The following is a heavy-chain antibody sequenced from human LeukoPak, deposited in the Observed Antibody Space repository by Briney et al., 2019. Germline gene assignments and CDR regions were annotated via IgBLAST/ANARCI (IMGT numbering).Heavy chain of an antibody. Sequence: PGGSLGLSCGASGFTLTDYNMHGVGQAPGKGLEYVAFIRFDGTTEYYTDSVKGRFTMSRDKSKNTLYLQMNSLRGEDTAVYYCARGAAVALELWGQGTLVTVSS. D-gene: IGHD6-19*01. J-gene: IGHJ4*02. V-gene: IGHV3-30*02. CDR3: ARGAAVALEL. CDR2: IRFDGTTE. CDR1: GFTLTDYN.